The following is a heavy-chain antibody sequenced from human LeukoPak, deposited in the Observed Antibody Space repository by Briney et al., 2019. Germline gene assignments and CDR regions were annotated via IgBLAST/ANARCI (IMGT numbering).Heavy chain of an antibody. J-gene: IGHJ4*02. Sequence: ASVKVSCKASGYTFTGYYMHWVRQAPGQGLEWMGRVNPNSGGTNYAQKFRGRVTMTRDTSISTAYMEVSRLRSDDTAVYYCARHTRRGYCSGGSCYAWFDYWGQGTLVTVSS. CDR3: ARHTRRGYCSGGSCYAWFDY. CDR2: VNPNSGGT. V-gene: IGHV1-2*06. CDR1: GYTFTGYY. D-gene: IGHD2-15*01.